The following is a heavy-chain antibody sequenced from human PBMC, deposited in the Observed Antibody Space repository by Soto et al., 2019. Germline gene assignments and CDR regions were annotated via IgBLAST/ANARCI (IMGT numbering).Heavy chain of an antibody. V-gene: IGHV4-59*08. CDR1: GGSISSYY. D-gene: IGHD3-10*01. CDR2: IYYSGST. J-gene: IGHJ4*02. CDR3: ARHLPLGILDYYYYGSAYDGYYFDY. Sequence: SETLSLTCTVSGGSISSYYWSWIRQPPGKGLEWIGYIYYSGSTNYNPSLKSRVTISVDTSKNQFSLKLSSVTAADTAVYYCARHLPLGILDYYYYGSAYDGYYFDYWGQGTLVTVSS.